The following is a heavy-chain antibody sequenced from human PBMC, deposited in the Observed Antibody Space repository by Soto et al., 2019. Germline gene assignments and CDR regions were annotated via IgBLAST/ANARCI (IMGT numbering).Heavy chain of an antibody. Sequence: SXKVSFKASGGTXTSYASGLVRQAPGQGLEWIGGIIPIFCTANYAQKFQGRVTMTAYESTSGAYMELSIMRSEYTAVYYCARDANGSGAFDIWGQGTMGTVSS. J-gene: IGHJ3*02. CDR3: ARDANGSGAFDI. CDR1: GGTXTSYA. D-gene: IGHD1-26*01. CDR2: IIPIFCTA. V-gene: IGHV1-69*13.